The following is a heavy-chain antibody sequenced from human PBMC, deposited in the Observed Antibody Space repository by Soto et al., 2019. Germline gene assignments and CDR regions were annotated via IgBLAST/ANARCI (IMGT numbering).Heavy chain of an antibody. V-gene: IGHV4-59*11. Sequence: AETLSLTCTVSGGSMSSHYCTFRRQPPGKGLEWIGYISYSGSTYYNPSLKSRVTISADTSRNQFSLKLSSVIAADTAVYYCARADPDASVGYWGQGTLVTVSS. D-gene: IGHD3-16*01. J-gene: IGHJ4*02. CDR1: GGSMSSHY. CDR3: ARADPDASVGY. CDR2: ISYSGST.